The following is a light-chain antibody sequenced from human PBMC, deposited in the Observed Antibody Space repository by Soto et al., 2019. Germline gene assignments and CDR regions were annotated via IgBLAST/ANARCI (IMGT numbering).Light chain of an antibody. V-gene: IGLV1-40*01. CDR1: SSNIGAGYD. J-gene: IGLJ3*02. Sequence: QAVVTQPPSVSGAPGQRVTISCTGSSSNIGAGYDVHWYQQLPGTAPKLLIYGNSNRPSGVPDRFSGSKSGTSASLAITGLQFEDEADYYCQSYDRSLSAWVFGGGTKLTVL. CDR2: GNS. CDR3: QSYDRSLSAWV.